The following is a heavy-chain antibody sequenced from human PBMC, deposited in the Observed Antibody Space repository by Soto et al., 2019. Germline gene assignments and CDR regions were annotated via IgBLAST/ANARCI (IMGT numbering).Heavy chain of an antibody. Sequence: ASVKVSCKTSGYIFTAYGLAWLRQAPGQRPEWMGWVSTNDDRTNYAQKFQGRVTMTTDRSTTTTSMELRSLRPDDTAVYYCARELNTESSAYYSFAFWGPGTLVTVSS. V-gene: IGHV1-18*01. J-gene: IGHJ4*02. CDR2: VSTNDDRT. D-gene: IGHD3-22*01. CDR3: ARELNTESSAYYSFAF. CDR1: GYIFTAYG.